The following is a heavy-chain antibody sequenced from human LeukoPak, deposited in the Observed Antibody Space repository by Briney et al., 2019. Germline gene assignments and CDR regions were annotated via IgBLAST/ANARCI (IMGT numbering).Heavy chain of an antibody. CDR1: GYTFTGYY. D-gene: IGHD1-26*01. Sequence: VASVKVSCKASGYTFTGYYMHWVRQAPGQGLEWMGRINPNSGGTNYAQKFQGRVTMTRDTSISTAYMELSRLRSDDTAVYYCARDADRWELEYYFDYWGQGNLVTVSS. V-gene: IGHV1-2*06. CDR3: ARDADRWELEYYFDY. J-gene: IGHJ4*02. CDR2: INPNSGGT.